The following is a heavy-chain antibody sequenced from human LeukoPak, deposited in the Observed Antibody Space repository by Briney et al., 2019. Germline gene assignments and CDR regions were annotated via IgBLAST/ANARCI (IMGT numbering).Heavy chain of an antibody. V-gene: IGHV4-4*09. CDR1: GGSISSYY. J-gene: IGHJ4*02. D-gene: IGHD7-27*01. Sequence: PSETLSVTCAVSGGSISSYYWSWIRQPPGKGLEWSGYIYTSGSTNYNPSLKSRVTISVDTSKNQSSLKLSSVTAADTAVYYCASLGFYWGQGTLVTVSS. CDR2: IYTSGST. CDR3: ASLGFY.